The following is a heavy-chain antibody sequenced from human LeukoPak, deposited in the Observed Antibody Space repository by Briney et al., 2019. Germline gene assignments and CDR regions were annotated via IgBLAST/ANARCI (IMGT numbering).Heavy chain of an antibody. V-gene: IGHV4-34*01. D-gene: IGHD6-13*01. Sequence: NPSETLSLTCAVYGGSFSGYYWSWIRQPPGKGLEWIGEINHSGSTSYNPSLKSRVTISVDTSKNQFSLKLSSVTAADTAVYYCARGPVAAAGRNYYYYYYYMDVWGKGTTVTVSS. CDR3: ARGPVAAAGRNYYYYYYYMDV. J-gene: IGHJ6*03. CDR2: INHSGST. CDR1: GGSFSGYY.